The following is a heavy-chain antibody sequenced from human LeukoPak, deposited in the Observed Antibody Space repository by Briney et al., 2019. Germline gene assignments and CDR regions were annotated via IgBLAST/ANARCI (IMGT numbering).Heavy chain of an antibody. CDR3: ASAQSKLVYYYGMDV. V-gene: IGHV1-18*01. CDR2: IVAYNSNT. D-gene: IGHD3-10*01. CDR1: GYTFTSYG. Sequence: QGACKVSGYTFTSYGTSWMRHATGQGREWRGCIVAYNSNTNYAQKLQGRVTMTTDTSTSTAYMELRSLRSDDTAVYYCASAQSKLVYYYGMDVWGQGTTVTVSS. J-gene: IGHJ6*02.